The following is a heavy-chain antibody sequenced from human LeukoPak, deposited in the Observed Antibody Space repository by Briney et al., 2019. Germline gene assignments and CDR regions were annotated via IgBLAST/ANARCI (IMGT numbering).Heavy chain of an antibody. J-gene: IGHJ4*02. Sequence: GGSLRLSCAASGFAFTEYWMHWVRQTPEKGLMWVSRINDGGTYTAYADSVKGRFTVSRDNAANTLYLQMNSLRVEDTAIYYCAREIKIQGFRAFDYWGQGTPVTVSS. CDR2: INDGGTYT. D-gene: IGHD3-10*01. CDR1: GFAFTEYW. V-gene: IGHV3-74*01. CDR3: AREIKIQGFRAFDY.